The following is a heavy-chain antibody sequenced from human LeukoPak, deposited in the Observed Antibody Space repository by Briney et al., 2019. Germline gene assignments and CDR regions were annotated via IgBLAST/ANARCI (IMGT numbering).Heavy chain of an antibody. Sequence: ASVKVSCKASGYTFTGYYMHWVRQAPGQGLEWMGRINPNSGGTNYAQKFQGRVTMTRDTSISTAYMELSRLRSDDTAVYYCAREYSSSWYWFYWGQGTLVTVSS. J-gene: IGHJ4*02. D-gene: IGHD6-13*01. CDR2: INPNSGGT. V-gene: IGHV1-2*06. CDR3: AREYSSSWYWFY. CDR1: GYTFTGYY.